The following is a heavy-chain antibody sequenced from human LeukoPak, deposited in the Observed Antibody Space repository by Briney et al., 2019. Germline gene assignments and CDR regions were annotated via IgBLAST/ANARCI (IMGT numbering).Heavy chain of an antibody. CDR2: FHNSGTS. D-gene: IGHD3-16*01. Sequence: LETLSITCTVSDDSISDYYRGWIRQPPGKGLEWIGYFHNSGTSTYNPSLKSRVTISADTSKNQFSLKLNSLTTADTAVYYCTRGAGWLIDYWGQGILVTVSS. CDR3: TRGAGWLIDY. V-gene: IGHV4-59*01. J-gene: IGHJ4*02. CDR1: DDSISDYY.